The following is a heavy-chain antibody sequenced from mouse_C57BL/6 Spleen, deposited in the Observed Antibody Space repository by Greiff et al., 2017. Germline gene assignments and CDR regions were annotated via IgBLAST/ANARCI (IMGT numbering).Heavy chain of an antibody. Sequence: VQLQQPGAELVKPGASVKMSCKASGYTFTSYWITWVKQRPGQGLEWIGDIYPGSGSTNYNEKFKSKTTLTVDTSSSTAYMQLSSLTSEDSAVYYCATDYYGSSFSFDCWGQGTTLTVSS. CDR2: IYPGSGST. CDR1: GYTFTSYW. J-gene: IGHJ2*01. V-gene: IGHV1-55*01. CDR3: ATDYYGSSFSFDC. D-gene: IGHD1-1*01.